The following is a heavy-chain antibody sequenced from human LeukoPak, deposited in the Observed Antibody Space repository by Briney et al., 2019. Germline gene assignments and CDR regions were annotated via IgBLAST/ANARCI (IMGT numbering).Heavy chain of an antibody. V-gene: IGHV1-18*01. Sequence: ASVKVSCKASGGTFISYAISWVRQAPGQGLEWMGWISAYNGNTNYAQKLQGRVTMTTDTSTSTAYMELRSLRSDDTAVYYCARWEWELPLPDDFDYWGQGTLVTVSS. D-gene: IGHD1-26*01. CDR3: ARWEWELPLPDDFDY. J-gene: IGHJ4*02. CDR2: ISAYNGNT. CDR1: GGTFISYA.